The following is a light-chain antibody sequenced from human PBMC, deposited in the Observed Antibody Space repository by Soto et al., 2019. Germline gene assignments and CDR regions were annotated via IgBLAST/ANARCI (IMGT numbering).Light chain of an antibody. V-gene: IGLV2-14*01. CDR1: SSDVGGYNY. Sequence: QSALPQPASVSGAPGQSITISCTGSSSDVGGYNYVSWYQQHPGKAPKLLMFEVSNRPSGVSNRFSGSKSGNSASLTISGLQAEDEADYYCSSYTSSSILLFGGGTKLNVL. CDR3: SSYTSSSILL. J-gene: IGLJ2*01. CDR2: EVS.